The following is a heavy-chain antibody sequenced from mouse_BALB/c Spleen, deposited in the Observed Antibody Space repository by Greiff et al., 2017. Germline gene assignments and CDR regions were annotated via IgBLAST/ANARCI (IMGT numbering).Heavy chain of an antibody. CDR2: INPGSGGT. CDR1: GYAFTNYL. CDR3: ARGDGWFAY. V-gene: IGHV1-54*01. D-gene: IGHD2-3*01. Sequence: VQLQQSGAELVRPGTSVKVSCKASGYAFTNYLIEWVKQRPGQGLEWIGVINPGSGGTNYNEKFKGKATLTADKSSSTAYMQLSSLTSDDSAVYFWARGDGWFAYWGQGTLVTVSA. J-gene: IGHJ3*01.